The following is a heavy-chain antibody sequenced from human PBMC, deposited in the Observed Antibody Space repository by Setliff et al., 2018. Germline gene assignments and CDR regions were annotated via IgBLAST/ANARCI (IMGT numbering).Heavy chain of an antibody. CDR1: GDSFRRHA. V-gene: IGHV1-69*13. J-gene: IGHJ4*02. CDR3: ARSRGTWGTSFGY. Sequence: ASVKVSCKTSGDSFRRHAISWVRQAPGQGLEWMGGIIPIFPSPKYAQKFQGRVTITADESTSTAYMELSSLRFEDTAAYYCARSRGTWGTSFGYWGLGTLVTVSS. CDR2: IIPIFPSP. D-gene: IGHD3-16*01.